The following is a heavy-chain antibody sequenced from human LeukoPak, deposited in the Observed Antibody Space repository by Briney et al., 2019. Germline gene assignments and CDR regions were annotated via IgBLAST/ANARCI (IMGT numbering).Heavy chain of an antibody. V-gene: IGHV3-23*01. CDR2: LSGDGSDT. CDR1: GFTLSSYT. D-gene: IGHD2-21*02. J-gene: IGHJ4*02. CDR3: TKGGHGDY. Sequence: GGSLRLSCAASGFTLSSYTVNWVRQAPGKGLEWVSTLSGDGSDTYYADSVKGRFTISRDTSENTLFLQMNSLRADDTAIYYCTKGGHGDYWGQGTMVTVSS.